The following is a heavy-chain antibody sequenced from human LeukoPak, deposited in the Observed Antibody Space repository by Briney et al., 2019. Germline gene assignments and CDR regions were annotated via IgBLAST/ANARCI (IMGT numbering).Heavy chain of an antibody. CDR2: INSDGSST. CDR3: ARVRSGSSAGNYGKDV. J-gene: IGHJ6*02. Sequence: GGSLRLSCAASGFTFSSYWMHWVRQAPGKGLVWVSRINSDGSSTSYADSVKGRFTISRDNAKNTLYLQMNSLRAEDTAVYYCARVRSGSSAGNYGKDVWGQGTTVTVSS. V-gene: IGHV3-74*01. CDR1: GFTFSSYW. D-gene: IGHD1-26*01.